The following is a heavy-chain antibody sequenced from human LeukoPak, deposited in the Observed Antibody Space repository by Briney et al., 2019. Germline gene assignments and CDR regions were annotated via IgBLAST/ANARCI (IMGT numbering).Heavy chain of an antibody. V-gene: IGHV1-2*02. Sequence: ASVTVSCKASGYTFTGYYMHWVRQAPGQGLEWMGWINPNSGGTNYAQKFQGRVTITRDTSISTAYMELSRLRSDDTAVYYCARSPTTVTAFDYWGQGTLVTVSS. CDR2: INPNSGGT. D-gene: IGHD4-17*01. CDR1: GYTFTGYY. CDR3: ARSPTTVTAFDY. J-gene: IGHJ4*02.